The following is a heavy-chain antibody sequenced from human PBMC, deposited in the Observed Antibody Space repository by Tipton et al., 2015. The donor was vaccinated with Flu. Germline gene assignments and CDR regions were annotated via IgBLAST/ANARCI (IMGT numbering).Heavy chain of an antibody. Sequence: TLSLTCAIYGGSFSNYYWSWIRQPPGKGLEWIGEINHSRTTNYNPSLKSRVTISVDTSKNQFSLKLTSVTAADTAMYYCDSYGSESYWGQGTLVTVSS. V-gene: IGHV4-34*01. CDR2: INHSRTT. J-gene: IGHJ4*02. D-gene: IGHD3-10*01. CDR3: DSYGSESY. CDR1: GGSFSNYY.